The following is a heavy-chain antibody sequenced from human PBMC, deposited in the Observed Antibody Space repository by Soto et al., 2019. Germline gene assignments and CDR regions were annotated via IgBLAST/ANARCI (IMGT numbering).Heavy chain of an antibody. J-gene: IGHJ6*02. CDR3: ARIRFGDEPSYYYYGMDV. CDR2: IYYTGST. CDR1: GGSFSSGDYY. Sequence: QVQLQESGPGVVKPSQTLSLTCTGSGGSFSSGDYYWSWVRQPPRKGLEWIGYIYYTGSTFNNPFLRSRVSISIDTAKTQFSLKLSSVTAADTAVYYCARIRFGDEPSYYYYGMDVWGQGTTVTVSS. D-gene: IGHD4-17*01. V-gene: IGHV4-30-4*01.